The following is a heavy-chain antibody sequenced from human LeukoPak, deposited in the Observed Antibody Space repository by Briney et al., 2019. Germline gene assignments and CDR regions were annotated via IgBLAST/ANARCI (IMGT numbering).Heavy chain of an antibody. CDR3: AKDMSEDGYNWGFDY. Sequence: AGGSLRLSCAASGFTFDAYSMYWVRQPAGKGLECVAVISWHGGSPHYADSVKGRFTISRDNDKNSLYLQMNSLRTEDTALYYCAKDMSEDGYNWGFDYWGQGTLVTVSS. D-gene: IGHD5-24*01. V-gene: IGHV3-43*01. CDR1: GFTFDAYS. CDR2: ISWHGGSP. J-gene: IGHJ4*02.